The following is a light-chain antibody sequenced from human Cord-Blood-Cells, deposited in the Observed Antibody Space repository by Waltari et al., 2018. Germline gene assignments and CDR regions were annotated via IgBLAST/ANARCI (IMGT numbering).Light chain of an antibody. CDR1: QSVSSSY. J-gene: IGKJ2*01. CDR3: QQYGSSPMYT. Sequence: DIVLTHSPGTLSLTPGERATLPCRASQSVSSSYLAWYQQKPGQAPRLLIYGASSRATGIPDRFSGSGSGTDFTLTISRLEPEDFAVYYCQQYGSSPMYTFGQGTKLEIK. V-gene: IGKV3-20*01. CDR2: GAS.